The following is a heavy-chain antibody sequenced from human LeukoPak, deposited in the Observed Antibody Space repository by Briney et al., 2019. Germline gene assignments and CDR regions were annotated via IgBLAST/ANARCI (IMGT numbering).Heavy chain of an antibody. CDR1: GFTFSTHW. D-gene: IGHD1-26*01. CDR3: VRDEKKREGDS. CDR2: MNPDGSGK. Sequence: GGSLRLSCAASGFTFSTHWMSWVRQSPGKGLEWVGNMNPDGSGKTYVDSVRGRFTMSRDNAKDSMYLQMNSLRVDDTAVYYCVRDEKKREGDSWGQGTLVTVSS. J-gene: IGHJ4*02. V-gene: IGHV3-7*01.